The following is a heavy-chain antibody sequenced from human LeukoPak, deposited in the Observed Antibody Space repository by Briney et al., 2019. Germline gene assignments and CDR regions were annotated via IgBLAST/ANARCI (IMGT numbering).Heavy chain of an antibody. CDR3: ATRIAYYDSSGYSLRY. Sequence: ASVKVSCTVSGYTLTELSMHWVRHAPGKGLEWMGGFDPEDGETIYAQKFQGRVTMTEDTSTDTAYMELSSLRSEDTAVYYCATRIAYYDSSGYSLRYWGQGTLVTVSS. V-gene: IGHV1-24*01. D-gene: IGHD3-22*01. CDR1: GYTLTELS. CDR2: FDPEDGET. J-gene: IGHJ4*02.